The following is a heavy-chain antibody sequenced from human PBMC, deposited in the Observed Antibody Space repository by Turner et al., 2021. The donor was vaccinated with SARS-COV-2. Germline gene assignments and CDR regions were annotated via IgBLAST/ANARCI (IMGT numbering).Heavy chain of an antibody. D-gene: IGHD3-22*01. J-gene: IGHJ2*01. CDR3: ARHPYYYDSSGLFWYFDL. V-gene: IGHV4-39*01. Sequence: QLQLQESGQRRLKRSETLALTCTVSVGSIISSSYYWCWISQPPGKGLEWIGSIYYSGSTSYNPSLKSRVNISVDTSKNQFSLKLSSVSAAESAVYYCARHPYYYDSSGLFWYFDLWGRGTLVTVSS. CDR2: IYYSGST. CDR1: VGSIISSSYY.